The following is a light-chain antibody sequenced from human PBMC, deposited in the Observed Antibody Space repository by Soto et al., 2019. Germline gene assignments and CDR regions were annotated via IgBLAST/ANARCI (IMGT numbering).Light chain of an antibody. CDR2: AAS. V-gene: IGKV1-39*01. Sequence: DIQMTQSPSSLSASVGDRVTITCRASQSISSYLNWYQQKPGKAPTRLIYAASSLQSGGPSRCSGSGSGTDFTLTISSLQPEDFATYYCQQSYSTLWTFGQGTKVEIK. CDR1: QSISSY. J-gene: IGKJ1*01. CDR3: QQSYSTLWT.